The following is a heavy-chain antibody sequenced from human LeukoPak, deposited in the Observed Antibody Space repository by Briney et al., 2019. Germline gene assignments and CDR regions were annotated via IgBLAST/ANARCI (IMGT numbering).Heavy chain of an antibody. J-gene: IGHJ4*02. CDR1: GFTFGSVG. Sequence: GGSLRLSCAASGFTFGSVGMSWVRQAPGKGLEWVSGLSAGGGITYYADSVKGRFNISRDNAKNTLYLQMNSLRADDTAIYYCAKDRQQLANLDYWGQGTLVTVS. V-gene: IGHV3-23*01. CDR3: AKDRQQLANLDY. D-gene: IGHD6-13*01. CDR2: LSAGGGIT.